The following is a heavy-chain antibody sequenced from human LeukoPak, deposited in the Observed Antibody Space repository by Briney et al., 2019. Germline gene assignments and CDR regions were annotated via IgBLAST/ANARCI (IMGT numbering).Heavy chain of an antibody. CDR3: ARIYYYYMDV. J-gene: IGHJ6*03. CDR1: GYSISSRYY. V-gene: IGHV4-38-2*02. Sequence: SETLSLTCTVSGYSISSRYYWGWIRQPPGKGLEWIGSIYYSGSTYYNPSLKSRVTISVDTSKNQFSLKLSSVTAADTAVYYCARIYYYYMDVWGKGTTVTISS. CDR2: IYYSGST.